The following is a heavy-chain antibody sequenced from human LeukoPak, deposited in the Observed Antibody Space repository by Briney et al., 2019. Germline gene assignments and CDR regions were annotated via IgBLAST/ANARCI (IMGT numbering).Heavy chain of an antibody. D-gene: IGHD1-26*01. J-gene: IGHJ3*02. CDR1: GFTFRKYW. CDR3: LTIVGSTIDAFDI. Sequence: GSPLLPCAASGFTFRKYWLHWVRQAPGKGLVWVSRINSDDESTSYADSVKGRFTISRDNAKSTLYLQMNSLRAEDTAVYYCLTIVGSTIDAFDIWGQGTMVTVSS. CDR2: INSDDEST. V-gene: IGHV3-74*01.